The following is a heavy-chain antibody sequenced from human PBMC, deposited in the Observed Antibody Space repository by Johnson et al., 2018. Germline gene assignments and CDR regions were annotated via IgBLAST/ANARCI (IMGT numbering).Heavy chain of an antibody. CDR2: IIPIFGTA. Sequence: QVQLVQSGAEVKKPGSSVKVSCKASGGTFSSYAISWVRQAPGQGLEWMGGIIPIFGTANYAQKFQGRVTITADESTSTAYMELSSLGSEDTAVYYCARGCTSCHIPIRFYYGMDVWGQGTTVTVSS. D-gene: IGHD2-2*01. V-gene: IGHV1-69*01. CDR3: ARGCTSCHIPIRFYYGMDV. J-gene: IGHJ6*02. CDR1: GGTFSSYA.